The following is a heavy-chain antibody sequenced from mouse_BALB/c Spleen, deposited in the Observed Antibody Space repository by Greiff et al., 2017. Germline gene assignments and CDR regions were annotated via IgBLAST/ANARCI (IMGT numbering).Heavy chain of an antibody. CDR3: TRGGNYDAY. CDR1: GYTFTSYW. V-gene: IGHV1S127*01. Sequence: QVQLKQPGAVLVKPGASVKMSCKASGYTFTSYWMHWVKQRPGQGLEWIGVIDPSDSYTSYNQKFKGKATLTVDTSSSTAYMQLSSLTSEDSAVYYCTRGGNYDAYWGQGTLVTVSA. J-gene: IGHJ3*01. D-gene: IGHD2-1*01. CDR2: IDPSDSYT.